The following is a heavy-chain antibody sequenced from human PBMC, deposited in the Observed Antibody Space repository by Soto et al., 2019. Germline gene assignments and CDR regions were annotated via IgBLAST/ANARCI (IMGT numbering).Heavy chain of an antibody. D-gene: IGHD3-22*01. J-gene: IGHJ4*02. CDR3: ARYDVRKPYDSSGYYEDSFDY. CDR1: GGSISSGGYY. CDR2: IYYSGST. Sequence: PSETLSLTCTVSGGSISSGGYYWSWIRQHPGKGLEWIGYIYYSGSTYYNPSLKSRVTISVDTSKSQFSLNVSSVTAADTAVYYCARYDVRKPYDSSGYYEDSFDYWGPGTLVTVSS. V-gene: IGHV4-31*03.